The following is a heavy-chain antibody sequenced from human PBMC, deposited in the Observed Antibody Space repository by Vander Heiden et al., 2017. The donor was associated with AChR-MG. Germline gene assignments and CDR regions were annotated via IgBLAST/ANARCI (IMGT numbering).Heavy chain of an antibody. CDR3: ARAHDYSNYGPNWFDP. D-gene: IGHD4-4*01. J-gene: IGHJ5*02. CDR2: IYYSGIT. V-gene: IGHV4-61*01. CDR1: GGSVSRGSYY. Sequence: QVHLQESGPGLVKPSETLSLTCTVSGGSVSRGSYYWSWLRQPPGKGLEWIGYIYYSGITNYNPSLKSRVTISVDTSKNQFSLKLSSWTAAETAVYYCARAHDYSNYGPNWFDPWGQGTLVTVSS.